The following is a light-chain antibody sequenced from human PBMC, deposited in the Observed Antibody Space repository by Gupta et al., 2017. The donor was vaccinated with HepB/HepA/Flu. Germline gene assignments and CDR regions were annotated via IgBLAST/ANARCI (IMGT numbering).Light chain of an antibody. CDR1: QSVSSY. Sequence: EVVLTQSPATLSLSPGERATLSCRASQSVSSYLAWYQQKPGQAPRLLIYNRFNRDSGIPARFSGSGSGTDFTLTISSLEPEDFVAYYCQQGYRSPTFGQGTQVEIK. CDR2: NRF. J-gene: IGKJ5*01. V-gene: IGKV3-11*01. CDR3: QQGYRSPT.